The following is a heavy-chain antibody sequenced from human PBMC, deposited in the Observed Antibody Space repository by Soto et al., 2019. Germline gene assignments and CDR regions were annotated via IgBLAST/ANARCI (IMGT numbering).Heavy chain of an antibody. Sequence: QVQLVQSGAEVKKPGSSVKVSCKASGGTFSSYAISWVRQAPGQGLEWMGGIIPIFGTANYAQKFQGRVTITADKSTSTAYMELSSVRSEDTAVYYCAREGTSYCSSTSCPFDYWGQGTLVTVSS. CDR2: IIPIFGTA. CDR3: AREGTSYCSSTSCPFDY. D-gene: IGHD2-2*01. J-gene: IGHJ4*02. CDR1: GGTFSSYA. V-gene: IGHV1-69*06.